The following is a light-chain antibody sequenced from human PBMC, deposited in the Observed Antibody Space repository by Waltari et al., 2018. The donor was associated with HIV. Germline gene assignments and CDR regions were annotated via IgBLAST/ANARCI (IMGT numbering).Light chain of an antibody. CDR3: SSYAGSSTFVI. CDR2: EVS. Sequence: QSALTQPASVSGSPGQSITISRTGSSSDVGSYKHVSWYQPHPGKAPRLIIYEVSKRPSGVSNHYSASKSGQTASLTVSGLRAEDEADYYCSSYAGSSTFVIFGGGTKLTVL. CDR1: SSDVGSYKH. J-gene: IGLJ2*01. V-gene: IGLV2-23*02.